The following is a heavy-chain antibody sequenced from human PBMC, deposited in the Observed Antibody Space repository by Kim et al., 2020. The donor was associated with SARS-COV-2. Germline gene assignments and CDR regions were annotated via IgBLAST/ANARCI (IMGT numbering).Heavy chain of an antibody. D-gene: IGHD2-21*01. Sequence: SVEGQFTISRDNSKNTVYLQMNSLRAEDTAVYYCAKVGSAYCGGSCPIDYWGQGTLVTVSS. J-gene: IGHJ4*02. V-gene: IGHV3-33*06. CDR3: AKVGSAYCGGSCPIDY.